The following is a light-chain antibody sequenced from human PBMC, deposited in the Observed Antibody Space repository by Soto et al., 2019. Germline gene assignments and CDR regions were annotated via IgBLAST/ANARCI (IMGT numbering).Light chain of an antibody. Sequence: ETVMTQSPATLSVSPGERATLSCRASQSVSSNLAWHQQKPGQAPRLLIYGASTRATGIPARFSGSGSGTEFTLAISSLQSEDFAVYYCQQYNSWPHTFCQGTKVEIK. V-gene: IGKV3-15*01. CDR3: QQYNSWPHT. CDR1: QSVSSN. J-gene: IGKJ1*01. CDR2: GAS.